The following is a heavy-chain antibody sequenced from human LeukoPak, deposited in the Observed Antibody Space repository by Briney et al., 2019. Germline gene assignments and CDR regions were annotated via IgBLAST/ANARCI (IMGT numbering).Heavy chain of an antibody. J-gene: IGHJ3*01. CDR1: GASVSTYY. D-gene: IGHD3-10*01. CDR2: VHSSGST. V-gene: IGHV4-4*07. CDR3: ARDYYGSVVVNAFDV. Sequence: SETLSLTCTVSGASVSTYYWSWVRQPAGQGLEWIGRVHSSGSTYYNHSPMSRVTMSVDTSKNQFSLKLNSVTAEDTAVYYCARDYYGSVVVNAFDVWGQGTMVTVSS.